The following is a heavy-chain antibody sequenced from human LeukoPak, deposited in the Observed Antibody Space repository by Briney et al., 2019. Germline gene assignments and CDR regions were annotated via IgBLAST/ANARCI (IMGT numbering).Heavy chain of an antibody. CDR1: GFTFSSYA. J-gene: IGHJ6*02. CDR3: AKNYESGRGVPYGMDV. Sequence: GGSLRLSCAASGFTFSSYAMRWVRQAPGKGLEWVSAIGSGSGGTTIYVDSVKGRFTISRDNSKNTLYLQMSSLRGEDTAVYYCAKNYESGRGVPYGMDVWGQGTTVTVSS. D-gene: IGHD3-10*01. CDR2: IGSGSGGTT. V-gene: IGHV3-23*01.